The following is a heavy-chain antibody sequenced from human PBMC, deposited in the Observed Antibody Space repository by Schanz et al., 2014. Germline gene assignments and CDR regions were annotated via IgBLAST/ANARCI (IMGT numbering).Heavy chain of an antibody. V-gene: IGHV3-33*01. Sequence: QVQLVESGGGVVQPGRSLRLSCVASGFTFSSYDVFWVRQAPGKGLEWVAILWHDGSKKYYADSVKGRFTVSRDNSKNTVYIQMNSLRAEDTAVYYCARGGPAYDFDDWGQGTLVTVSS. J-gene: IGHJ4*02. CDR3: ARGGPAYDFDD. D-gene: IGHD2-21*01. CDR1: GFTFSSYD. CDR2: LWHDGSKK.